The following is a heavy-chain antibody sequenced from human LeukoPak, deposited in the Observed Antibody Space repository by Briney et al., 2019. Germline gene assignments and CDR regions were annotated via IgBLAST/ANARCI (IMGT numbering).Heavy chain of an antibody. Sequence: PGRSLRLSCAASGFTFSSYGMHWVRQAPGKGLEWVTVISYDGNNKFYADSVKGRFTISRDNSKNTLYLQMNSLRAEDTAVYYCARAYCSSTSCYSELFDPWGQGILVTVSS. CDR3: ARAYCSSTSCYSELFDP. V-gene: IGHV3-30*03. CDR2: ISYDGNNK. CDR1: GFTFSSYG. J-gene: IGHJ5*02. D-gene: IGHD2-2*01.